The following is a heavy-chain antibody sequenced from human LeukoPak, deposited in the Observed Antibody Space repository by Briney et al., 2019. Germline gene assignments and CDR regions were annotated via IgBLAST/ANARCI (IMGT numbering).Heavy chain of an antibody. D-gene: IGHD5-18*01. CDR3: AKHPHTAMVTSNFDY. J-gene: IGHJ4*02. V-gene: IGHV3-23*01. CDR1: GFTFSSYA. Sequence: GGSLRLSCAASGFTFSSYAMSWVRQAPGKGLEWVSDITGSGGNTYYADSVKDRFTISRDNSKNTLYLQMNSLRAEDTAVYYCAKHPHTAMVTSNFDYWGQGTLVTVSS. CDR2: ITGSGGNT.